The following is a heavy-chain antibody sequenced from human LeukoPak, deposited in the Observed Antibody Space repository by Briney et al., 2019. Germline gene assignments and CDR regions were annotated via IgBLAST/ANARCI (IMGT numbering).Heavy chain of an antibody. CDR2: IYTSGST. J-gene: IGHJ4*02. V-gene: IGHV4-4*07. D-gene: IGHD3-22*01. Sequence: SETLSLTCAVYGGSFSGYYWSCIRQPAGKGLEWIGRIYTSGSTNYNPSLKSRVTISVDTSKNQFSLKLSSVTAADTAVYYCARDAPLDYYDSSGYWGPLYYFDYWGQGTLVTVSS. CDR1: GGSFSGYY. CDR3: ARDAPLDYYDSSGYWGPLYYFDY.